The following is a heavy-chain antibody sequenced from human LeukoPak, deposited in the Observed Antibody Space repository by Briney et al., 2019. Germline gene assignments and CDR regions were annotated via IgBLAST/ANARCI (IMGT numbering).Heavy chain of an antibody. CDR3: ARTAAAGPTTFNYFDY. Sequence: ASVKVSCKASGGTFSSYAINWVRQATGQGLEWMGWMNPNSGNTGYAQKFQGRVTMTRNTSISTAYMELSSLRSEDTAVYYCARTAAAGPTTFNYFDYWGQGTLVTVSS. CDR1: GGTFSSYA. J-gene: IGHJ4*02. D-gene: IGHD6-13*01. CDR2: MNPNSGNT. V-gene: IGHV1-8*02.